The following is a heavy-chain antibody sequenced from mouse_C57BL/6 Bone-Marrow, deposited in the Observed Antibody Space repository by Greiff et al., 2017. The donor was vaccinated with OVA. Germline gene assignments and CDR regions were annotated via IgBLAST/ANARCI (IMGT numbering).Heavy chain of an antibody. CDR3: TTNWYPFDY. V-gene: IGHV14-4*01. J-gene: IGHJ2*01. CDR2: IDPESGDT. CDR1: GFTIKDDY. D-gene: IGHD4-1*01. Sequence: EVQLQQSGAELVRPGASVKLSCTASGFTIKDDYMHWVKQRPEQGLEWIGRIDPESGDTEYASKFQGKATMTADTSYNTAYLQLSRLTSEDTDVSYCTTNWYPFDYWGRGTALTVTS.